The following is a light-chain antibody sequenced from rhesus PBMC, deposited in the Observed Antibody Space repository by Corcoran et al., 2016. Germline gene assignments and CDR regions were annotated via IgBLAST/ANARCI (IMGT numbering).Light chain of an antibody. Sequence: DIQMTQSPSSLSASVGDRVTITCRASQGINNYLSWYQQKPGQAHKTLISYPSRLEKGVLSRFRGGRSGTDYIPTISSLQPEDIATYYCQQYNNSPLTFGGGTKVELK. J-gene: IGKJ4*01. CDR1: QGINNY. V-gene: IGKV1-66*01. CDR3: QQYNNSPLT. CDR2: YPS.